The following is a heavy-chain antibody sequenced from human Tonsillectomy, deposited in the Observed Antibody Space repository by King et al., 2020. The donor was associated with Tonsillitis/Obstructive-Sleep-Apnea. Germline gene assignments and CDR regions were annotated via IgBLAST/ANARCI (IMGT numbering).Heavy chain of an antibody. J-gene: IGHJ3*02. CDR1: GGSISSYY. CDR3: AGTGITMIVGDDAFDI. D-gene: IGHD3-22*01. Sequence: QLQESGPGLVKPSETLSLTCTVSGGSISSYYWSWIRQPPGKGLEWIGYIYYSGSTNYNPSLKSRVTISVDTSKNQFSLKLSSVTAADTAVYYCAGTGITMIVGDDAFDIWGQGTMVTVSS. V-gene: IGHV4-59*08. CDR2: IYYSGST.